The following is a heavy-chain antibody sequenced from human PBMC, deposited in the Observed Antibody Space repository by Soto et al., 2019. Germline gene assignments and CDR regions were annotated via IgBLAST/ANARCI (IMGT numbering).Heavy chain of an antibody. D-gene: IGHD3-10*01. CDR1: GGTFSSYA. CDR3: ARDQGQRWFGEPRYYGMDV. V-gene: IGHV1-69*13. CDR2: IIPIFGTA. Sequence: ASVTVSCKASGGTFSSYAISWVRQAPGQGLEWMGGIIPIFGTANYAQKFQGRVTITADESTSTAYMELSSLRSEDTAVYYCARDQGQRWFGEPRYYGMDVWGQGTTVTVSS. J-gene: IGHJ6*02.